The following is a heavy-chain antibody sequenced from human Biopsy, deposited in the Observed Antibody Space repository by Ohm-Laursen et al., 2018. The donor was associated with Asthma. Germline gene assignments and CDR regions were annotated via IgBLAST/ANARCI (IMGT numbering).Heavy chain of an antibody. J-gene: IGHJ4*02. CDR3: ALSQFDY. Sequence: GASVKVSCNASGDSFSNYAISWVRQAPGQGLEWMGGLIPVLGTPDHAQMFEGRVTITADESTSTAYMELSSLSSEDTAVYYCALSQFDYWGQGTLLTVSS. CDR1: GDSFSNYA. CDR2: LIPVLGTP. V-gene: IGHV1-69*13.